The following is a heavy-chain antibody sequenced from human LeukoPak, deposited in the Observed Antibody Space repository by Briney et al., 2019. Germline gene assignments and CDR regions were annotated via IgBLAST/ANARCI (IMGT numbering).Heavy chain of an antibody. CDR2: ISSSSSTI. V-gene: IGHV3-48*04. CDR1: GFTFSSYS. CDR3: ARDQGFYDFWSGYYRESDYFDY. D-gene: IGHD3-3*01. Sequence: GGSLRLSCAASGFTFSSYSMNWVRQAPGKGLEWVPYISSSSSTIYYADSVKGRFTISRDNAKNSLYLQMNSLRAEDTAVYYCARDQGFYDFWSGYYRESDYFDYWGQGTLVTVSS. J-gene: IGHJ4*02.